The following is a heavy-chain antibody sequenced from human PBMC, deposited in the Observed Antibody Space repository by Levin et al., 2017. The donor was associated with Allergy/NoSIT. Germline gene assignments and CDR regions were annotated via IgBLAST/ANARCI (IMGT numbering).Heavy chain of an antibody. J-gene: IGHJ4*02. CDR3: AKDDRTGWFYFDY. Sequence: GGSLRLSCAASGFTLSSYALSWVRQAPGKGLEWVSAITGVGGSTYYADSVKGRFTISRDNSKNTLYLQMNSLRAEDTAVYYCAKDDRTGWFYFDYWGQGTLVTVSS. D-gene: IGHD6-19*01. CDR1: GFTLSSYA. CDR2: ITGVGGST. V-gene: IGHV3-23*01.